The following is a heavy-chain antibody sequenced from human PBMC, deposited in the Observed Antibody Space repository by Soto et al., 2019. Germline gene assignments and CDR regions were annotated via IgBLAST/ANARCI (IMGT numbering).Heavy chain of an antibody. CDR1: GFTFSSYG. J-gene: IGHJ4*02. CDR2: IWYVGGNE. V-gene: IGHV3-33*01. D-gene: IGHD6-13*01. CDR3: ARGSSNLMDLDY. Sequence: QVQLVESGGDVVQPGRSLRLSCAASGFTFSSYGMHWVRQAPGKGLEWVAVIWYVGGNEYYADSVKGRFTISRDNSKNTLYLQMNSLRAEDTAVYYCARGSSNLMDLDYWGQGTLVTVSS.